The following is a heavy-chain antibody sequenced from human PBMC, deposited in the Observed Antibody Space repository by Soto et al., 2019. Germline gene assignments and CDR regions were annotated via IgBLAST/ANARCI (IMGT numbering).Heavy chain of an antibody. CDR1: GGCICSSY. J-gene: IGHJ4*02. CDR2: IYSSGST. D-gene: IGHD3-9*01. CDR3: AKALTGYLFDY. V-gene: IGHV4-59*07. Sequence: PSCSMSLTCALCGGCICSSYWSWARQSPGKGLEWIGYIYSSGSTNYNPSLKSRVTISVDTSKNQFSLKLRSVTAADTAVYYCAKALTGYLFDYWGQGTLVTVSS.